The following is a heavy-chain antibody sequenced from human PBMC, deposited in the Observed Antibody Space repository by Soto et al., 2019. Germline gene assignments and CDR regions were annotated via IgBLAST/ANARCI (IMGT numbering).Heavy chain of an antibody. CDR1: GGSIRSYC. CDR3: ARRSRTSDYYYGMDV. D-gene: IGHD2-2*01. V-gene: IGHV4-59*01. Sequence: SETLSLTCTVSGGSIRSYCWTWIRQPPGEGLEWIGCICNSGSTNYNPSLKSRVTISVDTSKHQFSLQLSSVTTADTAVYYCARRSRTSDYYYGMDVWGQGTTVTVSS. CDR2: ICNSGST. J-gene: IGHJ6*02.